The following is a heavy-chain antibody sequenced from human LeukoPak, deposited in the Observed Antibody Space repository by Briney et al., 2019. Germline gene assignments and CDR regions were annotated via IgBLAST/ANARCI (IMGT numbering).Heavy chain of an antibody. CDR2: IYYSGST. V-gene: IGHV4-30-4*08. J-gene: IGHJ3*02. CDR3: ATAGPYCSGGSCGNDAFDI. Sequence: SETLSLTCTVSGGSISSGDYYWSWIRQPPGKGLEWIGYIYYSGSTYYNPSLESRVTISVDTSKNQFSLKLSSVTAADTAVYYCATAGPYCSGGSCGNDAFDIWGQGTMVTVSS. CDR1: GGSISSGDYY. D-gene: IGHD2-15*01.